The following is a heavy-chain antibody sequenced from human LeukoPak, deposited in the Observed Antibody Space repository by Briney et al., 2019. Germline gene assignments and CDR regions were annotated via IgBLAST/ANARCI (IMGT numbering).Heavy chain of an antibody. CDR3: AAILCRADWFDP. J-gene: IGHJ5*02. D-gene: IGHD2-2*01. Sequence: SEALSLTCTVSGGSIADYYWNWIRQPPGKGLEWVGNTFISGTTHYNPSLKRRVTVSLDTSKNLFSLSLRSVTAADTAVYYCAAILCRADWFDPWGQGTLVTVSS. V-gene: IGHV4-4*09. CDR2: TFISGTT. CDR1: GGSIADYY.